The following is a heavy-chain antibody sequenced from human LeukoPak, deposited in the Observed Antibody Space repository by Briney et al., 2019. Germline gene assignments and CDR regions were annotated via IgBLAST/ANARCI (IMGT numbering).Heavy chain of an antibody. Sequence: SDTLSLTCAISGYSISGSNWWGWIRQPPGKGLEWIGYIYYSGSTYYNPSLKSRVTMSVDTSKNQFSLKLSSVTAVDTAVYYCARNMGDGSGIIDYWGQGTLVTVSS. CDR3: ARNMGDGSGIIDY. CDR2: IYYSGST. CDR1: GYSISGSNW. D-gene: IGHD3-10*01. V-gene: IGHV4-28*01. J-gene: IGHJ4*02.